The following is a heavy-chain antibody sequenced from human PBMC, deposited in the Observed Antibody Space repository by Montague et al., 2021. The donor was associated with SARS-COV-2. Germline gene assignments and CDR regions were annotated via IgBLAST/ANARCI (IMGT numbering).Heavy chain of an antibody. CDR1: GASINSFY. V-gene: IGHV4-4*07. CDR2: MYTSKYS. Sequence: SETLSLTCTVSGASINSFYWSWVRQSAGKGLEWIGRMYTSKYSNINPSLKSRVSMSPDTSKNQFALKLSSVTAADTAVYYCARDLGSRSWPDAFDIWGQGTMVTVSS. J-gene: IGHJ3*02. CDR3: ARDLGSRSWPDAFDI. D-gene: IGHD6-13*01.